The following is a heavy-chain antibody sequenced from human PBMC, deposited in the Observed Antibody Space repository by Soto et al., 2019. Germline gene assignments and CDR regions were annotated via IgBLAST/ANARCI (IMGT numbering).Heavy chain of an antibody. CDR2: INAGHGNT. CDR3: ARSYYYDLPDFDY. Sequence: GASVKVSCMASGCTFTSYAMHWVRKGPGQRHKRMGWINAGHGNTKYSQKFQGRVTITRDTSASTAYMELSSQRSEDTAVYYCARSYYYDLPDFDYWGQVTLITVSS. V-gene: IGHV1-3*01. D-gene: IGHD3-22*01. CDR1: GCTFTSYA. J-gene: IGHJ4*02.